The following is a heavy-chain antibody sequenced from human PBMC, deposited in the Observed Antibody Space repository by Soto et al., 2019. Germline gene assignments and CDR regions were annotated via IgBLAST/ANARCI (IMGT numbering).Heavy chain of an antibody. J-gene: IGHJ5*02. CDR2: IYYSGST. CDR3: ARQPNSSSWRSWFAP. Sequence: SETLSLTCTVSGGSISSYYWSWIRQPPGKGLEWIGYIYYSGSTNYNPSLKSRVTISVDTSKNQFSLKLSSVTAADTAVYYCARQPNSSSWRSWFAPWGQGTLVTSPQ. V-gene: IGHV4-59*08. D-gene: IGHD6-13*01. CDR1: GGSISSYY.